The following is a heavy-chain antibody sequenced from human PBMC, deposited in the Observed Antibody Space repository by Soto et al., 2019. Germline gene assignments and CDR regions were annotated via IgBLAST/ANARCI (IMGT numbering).Heavy chain of an antibody. CDR2: ISYDGSNK. V-gene: IGHV3-30*18. CDR3: AQDRRPNNYYGMVV. CDR1: GFTFSSYG. J-gene: IGHJ6*02. D-gene: IGHD6-25*01. Sequence: QVQLVESGGDVVQPGRSLRLSCAASGFTFSSYGMHWVRQAPGKGLEWVAVISYDGSNKYYADSVKGRFTISRDNSKNTLYLQMNCMRAEDTCVYYCAQDRRPNNYYGMVVWGQGTTYTVSS.